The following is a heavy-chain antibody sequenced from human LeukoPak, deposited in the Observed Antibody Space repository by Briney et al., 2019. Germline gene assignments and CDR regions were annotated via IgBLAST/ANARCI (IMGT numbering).Heavy chain of an antibody. V-gene: IGHV3-30-3*01. J-gene: IGHJ5*02. CDR3: SRNPERDYWFDP. D-gene: IGHD1-14*01. CDR2: ISYDGSIK. Sequence: GRSLRLSCAASGFTFSAHSMPCVRQPPGRGVEGVVFISYDGSIKLYADSLKGRFIISRDNSKKTLYLQINSLRAEETAVYFCSRNPERDYWFDPWGQGTLVTVSS. CDR1: GFTFSAHS.